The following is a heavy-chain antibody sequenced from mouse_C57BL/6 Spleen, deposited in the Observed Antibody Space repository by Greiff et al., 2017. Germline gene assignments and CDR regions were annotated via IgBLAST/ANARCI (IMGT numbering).Heavy chain of an antibody. CDR2: IDLEDGVP. CDR1: ASNIKDFY. Sequence: VQFQQFGVEFVKLGVPVKLSCTALASNIKDFYMPWLNQRIEQGLEWIGRIDLEDGVPKYAPKFQGKATITADTSSNTAYLQLSSLTSEDTAVYYCARSDDYDGYWGQGTTLTVSS. V-gene: IGHV14-2*01. D-gene: IGHD2-4*01. J-gene: IGHJ2*01. CDR3: ARSDDYDGY.